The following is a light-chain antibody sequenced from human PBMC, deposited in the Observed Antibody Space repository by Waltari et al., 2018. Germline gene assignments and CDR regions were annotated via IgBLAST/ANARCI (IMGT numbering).Light chain of an antibody. Sequence: QSALTQPASVSGSPGQSITLPCPGPSSDVGRFDYVAWYQQHPGKALKLVIYDVSYRPSGISDRFSGSKSANTASLTISGLQAEDEADYYCCSYTRSSTPFVFGSGTKVTVL. CDR2: DVS. J-gene: IGLJ1*01. CDR3: CSYTRSSTPFV. CDR1: SSDVGRFDY. V-gene: IGLV2-14*03.